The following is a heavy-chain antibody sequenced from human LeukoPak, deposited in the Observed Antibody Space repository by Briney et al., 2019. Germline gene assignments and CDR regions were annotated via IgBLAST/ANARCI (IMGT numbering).Heavy chain of an antibody. CDR1: GFTFSRYW. Sequence: GGSLRLSCAASGFTFSRYWMTWVRQAPGKGLEWVANIKQDGSEENYVDSVKGRFTISRDNAKKSLYLQMNSLRAEDTAVYYCARDTSYGMDVWGQGTTVTVSS. D-gene: IGHD1-1*01. CDR2: IKQDGSEE. J-gene: IGHJ6*02. CDR3: ARDTSYGMDV. V-gene: IGHV3-7*01.